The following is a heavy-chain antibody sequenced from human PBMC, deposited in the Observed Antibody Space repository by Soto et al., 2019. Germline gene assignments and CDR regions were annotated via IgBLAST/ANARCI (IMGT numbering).Heavy chain of an antibody. CDR2: ISAYNGNT. CDR1: GYTFTSYG. J-gene: IGHJ4*02. V-gene: IGHV1-18*04. Sequence: ASVKVSGKASGYTFTSYGISWVRQAPGQGLEWMGWISAYNGNTNYAQKLQGRVTMTTDTSTSTAYMELRSLRSDDTAVYYCARDLNGATYYDFWSGYYLGYIKWGQGTQVTVSS. CDR3: ARDLNGATYYDFWSGYYLGYIK. D-gene: IGHD3-3*01.